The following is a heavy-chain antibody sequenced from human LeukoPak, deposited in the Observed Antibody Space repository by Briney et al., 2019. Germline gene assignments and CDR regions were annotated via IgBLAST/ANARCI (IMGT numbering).Heavy chain of an antibody. V-gene: IGHV4-59*01. J-gene: IGHJ4*02. CDR1: GGSISSYY. D-gene: IGHD6-13*01. CDR2: IYYSGST. CDR3: AVGIAAAGSLRASFDY. Sequence: PSETLSLTCTVSGGSISSYYWSWIRQPPGKGLEWIGYIYYSGSTNYNPSLKSRVTISVDTSKNQFSLKLSSVTAADTAVYYCAVGIAAAGSLRASFDYWGQGTLVIVSS.